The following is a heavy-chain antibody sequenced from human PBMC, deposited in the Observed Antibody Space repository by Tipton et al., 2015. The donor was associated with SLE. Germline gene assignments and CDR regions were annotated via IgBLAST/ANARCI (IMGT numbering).Heavy chain of an antibody. V-gene: IGHV4-59*08. CDR3: ARLSGWTGYFDY. CDR2: IYYSGST. Sequence: TLSLTCAVYGGSFSGYYWSWLRQPPGMGLEWIGYIYYSGSTNYNPSLKSRVTISVDTSKNQFSLKLSSVTAADTAVYYCARLSGWTGYFDYWGQGTLVTVSS. D-gene: IGHD6-19*01. J-gene: IGHJ4*02. CDR1: GGSFSGYY.